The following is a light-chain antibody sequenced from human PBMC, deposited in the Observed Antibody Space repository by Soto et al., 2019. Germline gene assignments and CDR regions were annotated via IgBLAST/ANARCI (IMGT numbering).Light chain of an antibody. CDR3: QQYGSSPWT. V-gene: IGKV3-20*01. J-gene: IGKJ1*01. CDR1: QSVSSY. Sequence: EIVLTQSPATLSASPGERATLSCRASQSVSSYLAGYQQKPGEAPRLLIYDAANRGTGIPSRFRGSGCGTDTTPTISRLEPEDFAEYYCQQYGSSPWTFGQGTKVDIK. CDR2: DAA.